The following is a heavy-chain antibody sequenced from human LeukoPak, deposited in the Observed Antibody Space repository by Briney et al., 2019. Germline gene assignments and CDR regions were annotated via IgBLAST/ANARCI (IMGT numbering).Heavy chain of an antibody. CDR3: ASDSGGGSGWYVDDI. CDR2: ISSSSSYI. CDR1: GFTFSSYA. Sequence: GGSLRLSCAASGFTFSSYAMSWVRQAPGKGLEWVSSISSSSSYIYYADSVKGRFTISRDNAKNSLYLQMNSLRAEDTAVYYCASDSGGGSGWYVDDIWGQGTMVTVSS. J-gene: IGHJ3*02. D-gene: IGHD6-19*01. V-gene: IGHV3-21*01.